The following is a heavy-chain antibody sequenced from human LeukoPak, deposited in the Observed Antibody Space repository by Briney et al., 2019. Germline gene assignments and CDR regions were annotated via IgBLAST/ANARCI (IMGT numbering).Heavy chain of an antibody. Sequence: PGGSLRLSCAASGFTFSSYAMTWLRQAPGKGLEWVSAISDSGGTTYYADSVKGRFTISRDTSRNTLYLQMTSLRVEDTAVYYCAKDVLPTVWSPEYWGQGTLVTVSS. J-gene: IGHJ4*02. V-gene: IGHV3-23*01. D-gene: IGHD4-11*01. CDR1: GFTFSSYA. CDR2: ISDSGGTT. CDR3: AKDVLPTVWSPEY.